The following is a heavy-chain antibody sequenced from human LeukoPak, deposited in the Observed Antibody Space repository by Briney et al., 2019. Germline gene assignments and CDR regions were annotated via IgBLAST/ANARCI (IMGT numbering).Heavy chain of an antibody. CDR2: INHSGST. J-gene: IGHJ6*02. CDR3: ARAGAYYYGMDV. D-gene: IGHD3-10*01. Sequence: SETLSLTCAVYGGSFSGYYWSWIRQPPGKGLEWIGEINHSGSTNHNPSLKSRVTISVDTSKNQVSLKLSSVTAADTAVYYCARAGAYYYGMDVWGQGTTVTVSS. CDR1: GGSFSGYY. V-gene: IGHV4-34*01.